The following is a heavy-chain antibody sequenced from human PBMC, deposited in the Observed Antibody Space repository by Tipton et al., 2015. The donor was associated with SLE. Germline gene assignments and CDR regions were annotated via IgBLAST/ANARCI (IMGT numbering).Heavy chain of an antibody. CDR3: ARDGRDAFDI. J-gene: IGHJ3*02. CDR1: GFTFSSYG. V-gene: IGHV3-33*01. Sequence: SLRLSCAASGFTFSSYGMHWVRQAPGKRLEWVAVIWYDGSYKYSADSVKGRFTISRDSSKNTLYLQMNSLRAEDTAVYYCARDGRDAFDIWGQGTMVTVSS. CDR2: IWYDGSYK.